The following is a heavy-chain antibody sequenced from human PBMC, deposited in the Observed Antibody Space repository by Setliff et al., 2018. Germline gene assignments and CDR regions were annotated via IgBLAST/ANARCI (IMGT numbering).Heavy chain of an antibody. J-gene: IGHJ3*02. CDR3: ARGGATVFLAFDI. V-gene: IGHV1-69*06. Sequence: SVKVSCKASGGTFSSYAISWVRQAPGQGLEWMGRIIPIFGTANYAQKFQGRVTITADKSTSTAYMELSGLRSEDTAVYYCARGGATVFLAFDIWGQGTMVTVSS. CDR1: GGTFSSYA. D-gene: IGHD3-3*01. CDR2: IIPIFGTA.